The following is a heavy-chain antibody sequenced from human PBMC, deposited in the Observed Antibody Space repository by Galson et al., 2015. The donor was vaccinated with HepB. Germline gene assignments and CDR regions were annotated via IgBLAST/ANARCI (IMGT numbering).Heavy chain of an antibody. V-gene: IGHV1-2*06. CDR3: ARSYVATGTAGGEWLGAGF. Sequence: SVKVSCKASGGTFSSYAISWVRQAPGQGLEWMGRINPNSGGTNYAQKFQGRVTMTRDTSISTAYMELSRLRSDDTAVYYCARSYVATGTAGGEWLGAGFWGQGTLVTVSS. CDR1: GGTFSSYA. D-gene: IGHD1-7*01. CDR2: INPNSGGT. J-gene: IGHJ4*02.